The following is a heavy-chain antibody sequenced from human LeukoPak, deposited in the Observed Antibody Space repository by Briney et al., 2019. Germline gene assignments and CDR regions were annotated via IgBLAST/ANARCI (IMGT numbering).Heavy chain of an antibody. CDR1: GGSISSNSYY. V-gene: IGHV4-39*01. D-gene: IGHD3-10*01. CDR2: IYYSGST. J-gene: IGHJ5*02. Sequence: SETLSLTCTVSGGSISSNSYYWGWIRQPPGKGLEWIGSIYYSGSTYYNPSLKSRVTISVDTSKNQFSLKLSSVTAADTAVYYCARNRYYYGSGSYGVPNWFDPWGQGTLVTVSS. CDR3: ARNRYYYGSGSYGVPNWFDP.